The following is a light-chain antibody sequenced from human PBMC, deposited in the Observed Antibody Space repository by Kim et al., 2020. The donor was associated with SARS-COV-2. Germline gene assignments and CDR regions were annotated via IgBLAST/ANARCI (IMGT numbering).Light chain of an antibody. CDR1: ALPKQY. V-gene: IGLV3-25*03. CDR3: QSADSSGTYE. J-gene: IGLJ2*01. CDR2: KDS. Sequence: VSPGQTARITCTGDALPKQYAYWYQQKPGQAPVLVIYKDSERPSGIPERFSGSSSGTTVTLTISGVQAEDEADYYCQSADSSGTYEFGGGTQLTVL.